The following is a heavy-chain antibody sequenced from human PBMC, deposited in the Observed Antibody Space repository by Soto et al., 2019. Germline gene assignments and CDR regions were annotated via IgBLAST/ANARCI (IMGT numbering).Heavy chain of an antibody. CDR1: GGTFSSYA. CDR2: IIPIFGTA. Sequence: SVKVSCKASGGTFSSYAISWVRQAPGQGLEWMGGIIPIFGTANYAQKFQGRVTITADESTSTAYMELSSLRYEDTAVYYFARFEKSYYYDSSGYSGPAFDIWGQGTMVTVSS. D-gene: IGHD3-22*01. J-gene: IGHJ3*02. CDR3: ARFEKSYYYDSSGYSGPAFDI. V-gene: IGHV1-69*13.